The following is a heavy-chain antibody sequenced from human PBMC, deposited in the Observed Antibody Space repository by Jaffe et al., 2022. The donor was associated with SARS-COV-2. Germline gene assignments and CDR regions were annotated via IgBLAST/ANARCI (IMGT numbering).Heavy chain of an antibody. CDR2: MNPNSGNT. Sequence: QVQLVQSGAEVKKPGASVKVSCKASGYTFTSYDINWVRQATGQGLEWMGWMNPNSGNTGYAQKFQGRVTMTRNTSISTAYMELSSLRSEDTAVYYCARGGYSSGWYVFFPSDYWGQGTLVTVSS. V-gene: IGHV1-8*01. CDR3: ARGGYSSGWYVFFPSDY. CDR1: GYTFTSYD. D-gene: IGHD6-19*01. J-gene: IGHJ4*02.